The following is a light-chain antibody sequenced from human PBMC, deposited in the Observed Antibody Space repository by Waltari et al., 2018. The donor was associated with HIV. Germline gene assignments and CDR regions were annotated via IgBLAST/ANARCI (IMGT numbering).Light chain of an antibody. CDR2: EVS. CDR3: CSYTTTSASV. Sequence: QSALTQPASVSGSPGQSITISCIGTSSDVGSYDIVSWYQQHPGKAPNVIIYEVSKRPSGVSNRFSGSKSGNTASLTISGLQAEDDADYYCCSYTTTSASVFGGGTKLTVL. J-gene: IGLJ3*02. V-gene: IGLV2-23*02. CDR1: SSDVGSYDI.